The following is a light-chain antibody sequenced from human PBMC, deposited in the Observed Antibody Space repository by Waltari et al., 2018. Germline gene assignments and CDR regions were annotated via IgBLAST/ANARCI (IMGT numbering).Light chain of an antibody. V-gene: IGKV1-17*01. Sequence: DIQMTQSPSSLSASVGDRVTITCRASQGIKNDVGWYQQKPGKAPKRLIQGASSLQSGVPSRFGGSGSGTQFTLTISSLQPEDFATYYCLQHNSYPLTFGGGTKVEIK. J-gene: IGKJ4*01. CDR3: LQHNSYPLT. CDR2: GAS. CDR1: QGIKND.